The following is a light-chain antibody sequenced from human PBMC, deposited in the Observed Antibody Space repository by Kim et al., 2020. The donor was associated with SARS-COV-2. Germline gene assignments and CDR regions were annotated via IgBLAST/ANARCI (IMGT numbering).Light chain of an antibody. CDR1: SLRGYD. CDR3: NSRASTGNHLLV. Sequence: SSELTQDPAVSVALGQTVSITCQGPSLRGYDANWYQQKPGQAPVLVIFAQNKRPSGIPDRFSGSKSGNTASLTITGAQAEDEADSFCNSRASTGNHLLVF. CDR2: AQN. J-gene: IGLJ2*01. V-gene: IGLV3-19*01.